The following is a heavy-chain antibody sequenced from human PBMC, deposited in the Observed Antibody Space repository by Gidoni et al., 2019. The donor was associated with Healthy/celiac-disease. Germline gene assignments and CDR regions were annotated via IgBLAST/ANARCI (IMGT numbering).Heavy chain of an antibody. Sequence: EVQLLDSGGGFVQPGGSLRLSCAASGFTFSSYAMSWVRQAPGKGLEWVSAISGSGGSTYYADSVKGRFTIARDNSKNTLYLQMNSLRAEDTAVYYCAKEFYDFWSAHSYWGQGTLVTVSS. J-gene: IGHJ4*02. CDR2: ISGSGGST. V-gene: IGHV3-23*01. CDR1: GFTFSSYA. CDR3: AKEFYDFWSAHSY. D-gene: IGHD3-3*01.